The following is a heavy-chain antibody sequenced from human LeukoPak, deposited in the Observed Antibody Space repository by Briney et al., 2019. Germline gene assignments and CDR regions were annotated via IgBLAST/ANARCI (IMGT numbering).Heavy chain of an antibody. CDR2: IYHSGSI. V-gene: IGHV4-34*01. Sequence: SETLSLTCAVYGGSFSGYYWSWIRQPPGKGLEGIGEIYHSGSINYNPSRKSRVTISVDKSKNQFSLKLSSVTAADTAVYYCASRDTYDSSGFYWGQGTLVTVSS. J-gene: IGHJ4*02. CDR1: GGSFSGYY. CDR3: ASRDTYDSSGFY. D-gene: IGHD3-22*01.